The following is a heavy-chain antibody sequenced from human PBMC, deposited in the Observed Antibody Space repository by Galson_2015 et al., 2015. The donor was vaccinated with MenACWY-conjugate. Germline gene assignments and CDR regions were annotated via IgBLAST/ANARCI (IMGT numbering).Heavy chain of an antibody. Sequence: ETLSLTCTVSGASINSYYWTWVRQPPEKGLEFIGYVYYSGSTNYNPSLKSRVTMSVDTSKNQFSLKLSSVTAADTAVYYCAGRRSDSWSGRFDYWGQGILVTVSS. D-gene: IGHD3-3*01. J-gene: IGHJ4*02. CDR3: AGRRSDSWSGRFDY. CDR2: VYYSGST. V-gene: IGHV4-59*08. CDR1: GASINSYY.